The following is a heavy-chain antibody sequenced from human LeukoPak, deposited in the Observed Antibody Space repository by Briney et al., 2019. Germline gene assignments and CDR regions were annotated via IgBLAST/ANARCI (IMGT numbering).Heavy chain of an antibody. V-gene: IGHV3-11*01. Sequence: GGSLRLSCVASGFSFSDYYMSWIRQAPGKGLEWLSYITGREHSMAYADSVRGRFAISRDNAKNSVYLHLESLRAEDTAVYYCARGHCGRSNCYWHFDLWGRGALVTVS. CDR2: ITGREHSM. J-gene: IGHJ2*01. D-gene: IGHD2-21*01. CDR3: ARGHCGRSNCYWHFDL. CDR1: GFSFSDYY.